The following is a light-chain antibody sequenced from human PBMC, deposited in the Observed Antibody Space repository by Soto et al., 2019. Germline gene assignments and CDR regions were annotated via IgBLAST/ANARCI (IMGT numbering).Light chain of an antibody. CDR1: SSSIGAGYD. V-gene: IGLV1-40*01. CDR2: ANS. J-gene: IGLJ1*01. Sequence: QSVLTQPPSVSGAPGQRVTISCAGGSSSIGAGYDVHWYQQLPGAAPKLLIYANSNRPSGVPDRFSGSKSGTSASLAITGLQAEDEADYYCQEYDSSLYGYVFCYGTKVTV. CDR3: QEYDSSLYGYV.